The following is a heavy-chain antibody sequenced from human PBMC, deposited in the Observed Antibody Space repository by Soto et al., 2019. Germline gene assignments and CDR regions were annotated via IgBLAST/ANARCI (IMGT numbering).Heavy chain of an antibody. J-gene: IGHJ4*02. CDR2: ISGGGGSA. CDR1: GFNFGFYV. V-gene: IGHV3-23*01. Sequence: EVQLLESGGGLVQPGGSLTLSCAASGFNFGFYVMSWVRQAPGKGLEWVASISGGGGSAYYGDSVRGRFTISRDNSMNTLSLHLSGLRADDTAMYFCAKDGEFGQYQLLRHWGQGTLVSVSS. D-gene: IGHD2-2*01. CDR3: AKDGEFGQYQLLRH.